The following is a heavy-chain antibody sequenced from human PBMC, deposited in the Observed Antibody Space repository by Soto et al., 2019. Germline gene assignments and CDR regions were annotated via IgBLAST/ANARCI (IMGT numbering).Heavy chain of an antibody. CDR1: GFSLSTSGVG. Sequence: QITLKESGPPLVKPTQTLTLTCTFSGFSLSTSGVGVGWIRQPPGKALEWLALIYWDDDKRYSPSLKSRLTITKDTSKNQVVLTMTNMDPVDTATYYCAHDANTDTPMAKTYYFDYWGQGTLVTVSS. D-gene: IGHD5-18*01. CDR3: AHDANTDTPMAKTYYFDY. V-gene: IGHV2-5*02. CDR2: IYWDDDK. J-gene: IGHJ4*02.